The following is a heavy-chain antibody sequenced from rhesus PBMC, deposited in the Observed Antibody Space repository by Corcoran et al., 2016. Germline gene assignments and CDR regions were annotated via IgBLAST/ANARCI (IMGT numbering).Heavy chain of an antibody. Sequence: EVQLVESGGGLAKPGGSLRLSCAASGFTFSSSWMNWVRKVPGKVLEWVSAINSGGGSTYSADSVKCRFTISRDNSKNALSLQMNSLSAEETAVYYCAKDRAAAGYSYFDYWGQGVLVTVSS. V-gene: IGHV3S25*01. CDR2: INSGGGST. D-gene: IGHD6-25*01. J-gene: IGHJ4*01. CDR1: GFTFSSSW. CDR3: AKDRAAAGYSYFDY.